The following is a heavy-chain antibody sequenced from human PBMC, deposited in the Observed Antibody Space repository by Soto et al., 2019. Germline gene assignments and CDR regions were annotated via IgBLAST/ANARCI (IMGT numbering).Heavy chain of an antibody. V-gene: IGHV3-73*01. J-gene: IGHJ3*02. Sequence: GGSLRLSCAASGFTFSGSAMHWVRQASGKGLEWVGRIRSKATSYATAYAASVKGMFTISRDDSKNTAYLQMNSLKTEDTAVYYCTRHWKLTGDHDAFDIWGQGTMVTVSS. CDR1: GFTFSGSA. CDR3: TRHWKLTGDHDAFDI. D-gene: IGHD7-27*01. CDR2: IRSKATSYAT.